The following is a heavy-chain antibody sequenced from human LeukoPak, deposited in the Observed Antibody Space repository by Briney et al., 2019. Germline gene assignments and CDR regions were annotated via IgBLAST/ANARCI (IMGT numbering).Heavy chain of an antibody. CDR3: ALPPTTYSSSWYDY. D-gene: IGHD6-13*01. J-gene: IGHJ4*02. V-gene: IGHV1-69*13. Sequence: SVKVSCKASGYTFTSYGISWVRQAPGQGLEWMGGIIPIFGTANYAQKFQGRVTITADESTSTAYMELSSLRSEDTAVYYCALPPTTYSSSWYDYWGQGTLVTVSS. CDR2: IIPIFGTA. CDR1: GYTFTSYG.